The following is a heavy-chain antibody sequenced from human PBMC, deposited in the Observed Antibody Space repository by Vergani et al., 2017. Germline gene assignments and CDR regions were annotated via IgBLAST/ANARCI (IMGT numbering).Heavy chain of an antibody. CDR1: GFTFSSYS. D-gene: IGHD2-15*01. CDR3: AGDLCSGGSCYFAFDY. V-gene: IGHV3-21*01. J-gene: IGHJ4*02. Sequence: EVQLVESGGGLVKPGGSLRLSCAASGFTFSSYSMNWVRQAPGKGLEWVSSISSSSSYIYYADSVKGRFTISRDNAKNSLYLQMNSLRAEDTAVYYCAGDLCSGGSCYFAFDYWGQGTLVTVSS. CDR2: ISSSSSYI.